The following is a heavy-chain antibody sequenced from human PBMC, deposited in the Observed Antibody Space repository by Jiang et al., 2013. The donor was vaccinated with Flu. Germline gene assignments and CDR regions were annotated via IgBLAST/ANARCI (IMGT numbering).Heavy chain of an antibody. D-gene: IGHD1-26*01. V-gene: IGHV1-24*01. CDR2: FDPEDGET. CDR3: ARDSPIVGATLPGH. Sequence: GFDPEDGETIYAQKLQGRVTMTTDTSTSTAYMELRSLRSDDTAVYYCARDSPIVGATLPGHWGQGTLVTVSS. J-gene: IGHJ4*02.